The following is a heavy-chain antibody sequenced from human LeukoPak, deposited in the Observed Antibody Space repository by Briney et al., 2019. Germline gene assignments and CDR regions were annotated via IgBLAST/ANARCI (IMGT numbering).Heavy chain of an antibody. V-gene: IGHV4-61*02. CDR3: ASVAAAGTYFQH. Sequence: SETLSLTCTVSGGSISSGSYHWSWIRQPAGKGLEWIGRIYTSGSTNYNPSLKSRVTILVDTSKNQFSLKLSSVTAADTAVYYCASVAAAGTYFQHWGQGTLVTVSS. J-gene: IGHJ1*01. D-gene: IGHD6-13*01. CDR1: GGSISSGSYH. CDR2: IYTSGST.